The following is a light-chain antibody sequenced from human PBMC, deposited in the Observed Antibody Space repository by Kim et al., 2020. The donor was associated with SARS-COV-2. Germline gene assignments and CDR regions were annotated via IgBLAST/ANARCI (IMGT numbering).Light chain of an antibody. CDR2: KVS. V-gene: IGKV2D-30*01. CDR3: MQGTHWPWT. CDR1: QSLVSSDGNTY. J-gene: IGKJ1*01. Sequence: DVVMTQSPLSLPVTLGQPASISCRSSQSLVSSDGNTYLNWFQQRPGQSPRRLIYKVSNWDSWVPDRFSGSGSGTDFTLKISRVEAEDVGVYYCMQGTHWPWTFGQGTKVDIK.